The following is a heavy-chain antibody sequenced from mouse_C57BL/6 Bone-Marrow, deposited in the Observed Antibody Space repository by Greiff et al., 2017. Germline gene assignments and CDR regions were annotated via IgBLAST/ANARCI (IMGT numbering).Heavy chain of an antibody. V-gene: IGHV14-4*01. CDR2: IDPENGDT. Sequence: EVQLQQSGAELVRPGASVKLSCTASGFNIKDDYMHWVKQRPEQGLEWIGWIDPENGDTEYASKFQGKATITADTSSNTAYLQLSSLTSEDTAVYYCTSSYYDYDWYFDVWGTGTTVPVSS. D-gene: IGHD2-4*01. J-gene: IGHJ1*03. CDR1: GFNIKDDY. CDR3: TSSYYDYDWYFDV.